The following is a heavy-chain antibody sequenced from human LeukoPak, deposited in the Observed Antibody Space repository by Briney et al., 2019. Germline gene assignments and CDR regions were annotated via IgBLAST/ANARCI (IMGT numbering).Heavy chain of an antibody. CDR2: INPSGGST. V-gene: IGHV1-46*01. CDR1: GYTFTSYY. D-gene: IGHD6-19*01. Sequence: ASVKVSRKASGYTFTSYYMHWVRQAPGQGLEWMGIINPSGGSTSYAQKFQGRVTMTRVMSTSTVYMELSSLRSEDTAVYYCARDISGSGWHYHGGSHYFDYWGQGTLVTVS. CDR3: ARDISGSGWHYHGGSHYFDY. J-gene: IGHJ4*02.